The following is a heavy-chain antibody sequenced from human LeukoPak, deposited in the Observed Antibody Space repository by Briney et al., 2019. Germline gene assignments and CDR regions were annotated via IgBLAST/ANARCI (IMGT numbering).Heavy chain of an antibody. CDR2: INPSGGST. CDR3: ARVHGWDSSGYYRFDY. V-gene: IGHV1-46*01. D-gene: IGHD3-22*01. CDR1: GCTFTSYY. J-gene: IGHJ4*02. Sequence: RASVKVSCKASGCTFTSYYMHWVRQAPGQGLEWMGIINPSGGSTSYAQKFQGRVTMTRDMSTSTVYMELSSLRSEDTAVYYCARVHGWDSSGYYRFDYWGQGTLVTVSS.